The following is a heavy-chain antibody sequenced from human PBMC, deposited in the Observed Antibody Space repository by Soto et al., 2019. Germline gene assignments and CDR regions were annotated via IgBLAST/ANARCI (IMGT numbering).Heavy chain of an antibody. Sequence: EVQLVESGGGLVKPGGSLRLSCAASGFSFSSYSMNWVRQAPGKGLEWVSSISSSSSYIYYADSVKGRFTISRDNAKNSLYLQMNSLRAEDTAVYYCARGYSSGLSMDAFDIWGQGTMVTVSS. CDR1: GFSFSSYS. CDR3: ARGYSSGLSMDAFDI. CDR2: ISSSSSYI. V-gene: IGHV3-21*01. J-gene: IGHJ3*02. D-gene: IGHD6-19*01.